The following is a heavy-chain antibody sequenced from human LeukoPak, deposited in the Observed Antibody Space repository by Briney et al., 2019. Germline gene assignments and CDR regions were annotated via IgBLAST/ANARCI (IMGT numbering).Heavy chain of an antibody. Sequence: GSLRLSCAASGFTLSCYWMSWVRPAPGKGLEWVANIKQNGSEKYYVDSVKGRFTISRDNAKNSLYLQMNSLRAEDTAVYYCARVRGVTYYDILTGHYGFDPWGQGTLVTVSS. J-gene: IGHJ5*02. CDR1: GFTLSCYW. D-gene: IGHD3-9*01. CDR3: ARVRGVTYYDILTGHYGFDP. V-gene: IGHV3-7*01. CDR2: IKQNGSEK.